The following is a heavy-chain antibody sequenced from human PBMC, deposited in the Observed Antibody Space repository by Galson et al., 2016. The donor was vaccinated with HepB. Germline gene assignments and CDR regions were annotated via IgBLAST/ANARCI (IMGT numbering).Heavy chain of an antibody. CDR2: IDWDDDK. V-gene: IGHV2-70*01. D-gene: IGHD2-21*02. J-gene: IGHJ4*02. CDR3: ARLLAYCGGDCYSIFDY. Sequence: PALVKPTQTLTLTCTFSGFSLTTSGMSVSWIRQPPGKALEWLALIDWDDDKYYSTSLKTRLTISKDTSKNQVVLTMTNMDPVDTATYYCARLLAYCGGDCYSIFDYWGQGTLVTVSS. CDR1: GFSLTTSGMS.